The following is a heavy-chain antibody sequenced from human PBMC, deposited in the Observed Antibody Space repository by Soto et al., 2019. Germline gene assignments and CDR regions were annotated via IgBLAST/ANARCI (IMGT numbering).Heavy chain of an antibody. V-gene: IGHV4-39*01. J-gene: IGHJ6*02. CDR1: GGSISSSSYY. CDR2: IYYSGST. D-gene: IGHD5-12*01. Sequence: QLQLQESGPGLVKPSETLSLTCTVSGGSISSSSYYWGWIRQPPGKGLEWIGSIYYSGSTYYNPYLKSRVTISVDTSKSQFSLKLSSVTAADTAVYYCASRVTTISLNYYYGMDVWGQGTTVTVSS. CDR3: ASRVTTISLNYYYGMDV.